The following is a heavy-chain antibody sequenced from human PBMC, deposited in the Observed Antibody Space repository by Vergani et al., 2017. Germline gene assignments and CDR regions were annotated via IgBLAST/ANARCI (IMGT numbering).Heavy chain of an antibody. CDR3: VKDIAASGNYWYFDL. CDR1: GFTFNIYA. V-gene: IGHV3-23*04. Sequence: EVQLVESGGGLVQPGGSLRLSCAASGFTFNIYAMSWVRQAPGKGLEWVSTITYNGGRTYYADSVTGRFTISRDNAKNSLYLQMNSLRAEDTALYYCVKDIAASGNYWYFDLWGRGTLVTVSS. J-gene: IGHJ2*01. D-gene: IGHD6-13*01. CDR2: ITYNGGRT.